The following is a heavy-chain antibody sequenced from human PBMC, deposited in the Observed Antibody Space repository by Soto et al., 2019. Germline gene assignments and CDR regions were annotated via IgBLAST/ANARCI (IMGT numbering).Heavy chain of an antibody. CDR2: IRSKAYGGTT. Sequence: GGSLRLSCTASGFTFGDYAMSWFRQAPGKGLEWVGFIRSKAYGGTTEYAASVKGRFTISRDDSKSIAYLQMNSLKTEDTAVYYCTRVYDYGSGSYYDGWFDPWGQGNLVTVSS. CDR3: TRVYDYGSGSYYDGWFDP. J-gene: IGHJ5*02. D-gene: IGHD3-10*01. V-gene: IGHV3-49*03. CDR1: GFTFGDYA.